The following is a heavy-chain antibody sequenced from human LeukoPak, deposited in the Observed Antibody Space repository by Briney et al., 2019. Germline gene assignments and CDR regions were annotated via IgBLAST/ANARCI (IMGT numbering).Heavy chain of an antibody. CDR3: ARGIVGATGSWHYYYYMDV. CDR1: GYTFTSYG. J-gene: IGHJ6*03. Sequence: ASVKVSCKASGYTFTSYGISWVRQAPGQGLEWMGWISAYNGNTNYAQKLQGRVTMTTDTSTSTAYMELRSLRSDDTAVYYCARGIVGATGSWHYYYYMDVWGKGTTVTVSS. V-gene: IGHV1-18*01. CDR2: ISAYNGNT. D-gene: IGHD1-26*01.